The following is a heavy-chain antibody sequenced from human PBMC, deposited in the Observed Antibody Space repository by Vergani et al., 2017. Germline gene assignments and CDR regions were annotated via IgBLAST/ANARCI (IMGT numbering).Heavy chain of an antibody. J-gene: IGHJ4*02. CDR3: AREGYCTNGVFFTLFDV. Sequence: QAQLQQWGAGLLKPSETLSLTCAIYGGSFNDYWWTWIRQPPGKGLEWIGEIRHDGITHYSPSLKSRVTISIDTSTHQFSLNLRSVTAADTAVYYCAREGYCTNGVFFTLFDVCVQGALVTVSS. V-gene: IGHV4-34*01. CDR1: GGSFNDYW. D-gene: IGHD2-8*01. CDR2: IRHDGIT.